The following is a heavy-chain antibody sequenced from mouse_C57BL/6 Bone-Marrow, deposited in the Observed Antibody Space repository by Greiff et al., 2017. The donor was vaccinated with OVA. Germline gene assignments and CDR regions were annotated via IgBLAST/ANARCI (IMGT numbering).Heavy chain of an antibody. J-gene: IGHJ3*01. D-gene: IGHD2-2*01. Sequence: VQLQRSGAELVRPGTSVKMSCKASGYTFTNYWIGWAKQRPGHGLEWIGDICTGGGYPYYHEKFKGKGTLTAAKSSSTANMQFSSLTSEDSAIYYCASAFGGYDAPFAYWGQGTLVTVSA. CDR1: GYTFTNYW. V-gene: IGHV1-63*01. CDR3: ASAFGGYDAPFAY. CDR2: ICTGGGYP.